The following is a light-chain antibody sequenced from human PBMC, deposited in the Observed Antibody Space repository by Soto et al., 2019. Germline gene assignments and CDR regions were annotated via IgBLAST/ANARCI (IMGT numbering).Light chain of an antibody. CDR3: QQYSDWPRT. V-gene: IGKV3-15*01. CDR1: ESVRTS. J-gene: IGKJ1*01. Sequence: VLTQSPATLSVSPGERVTLSCRAGESVRTSLAWYQHKPGRSPRLLMYGASNRATGVPDRFSGSGSGTDFTLTITSLQSDDLAIYYCQQYSDWPRTFGQGTKLEIK. CDR2: GAS.